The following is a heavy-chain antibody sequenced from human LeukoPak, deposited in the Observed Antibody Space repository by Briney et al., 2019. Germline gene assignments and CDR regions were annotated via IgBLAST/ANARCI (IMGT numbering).Heavy chain of an antibody. J-gene: IGHJ1*01. D-gene: IGHD2-2*01. CDR1: GGSFSGYY. Sequence: SETLSLTCAVYGGSFSGYYWSWIRQPPGKGLEWIGEINHSGSTNYNPSLKSRVTISVDTSKNQFSLKLSSVTAADTAVYYCARGRNCSSTSCYLPAEYFQHWGQGTLVTVSS. CDR2: INHSGST. CDR3: ARGRNCSSTSCYLPAEYFQH. V-gene: IGHV4-34*01.